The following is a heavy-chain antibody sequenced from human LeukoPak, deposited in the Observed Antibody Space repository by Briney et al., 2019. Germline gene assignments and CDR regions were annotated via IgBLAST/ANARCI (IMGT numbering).Heavy chain of an antibody. Sequence: PSETLSLTCTVSGGPISRSTYYWVWIRQPPGKGLEWIGSIYYSGSTYYNPSLKSRVTISVDTSKNQFSLKLSSVTAADTAVYYCASIAAAGNEWGQGTLVTVSS. CDR3: ASIAAAGNE. D-gene: IGHD6-13*01. CDR1: GGPISRSTYY. CDR2: IYYSGST. V-gene: IGHV4-39*01. J-gene: IGHJ4*02.